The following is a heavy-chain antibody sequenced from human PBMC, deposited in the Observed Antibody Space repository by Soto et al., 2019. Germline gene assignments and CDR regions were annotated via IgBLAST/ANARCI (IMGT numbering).Heavy chain of an antibody. CDR3: ARGVVVVPAGDYYYMDV. V-gene: IGHV1-18*01. D-gene: IGHD2-2*01. CDR2: ISAYNGNT. J-gene: IGHJ6*03. CDR1: GYTFTSYG. Sequence: ASVKVSGKASGYTFTSYGISWVRQAPGQGLEWMGWISAYNGNTNYAQKLQGRVTMTTDTSTSTAYMELRSLRSDDTAVYYCARGVVVVPAGDYYYMDVWGKGTTVTVSS.